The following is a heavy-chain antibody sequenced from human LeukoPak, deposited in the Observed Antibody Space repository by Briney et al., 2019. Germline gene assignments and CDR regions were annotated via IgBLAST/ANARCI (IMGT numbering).Heavy chain of an antibody. D-gene: IGHD1-26*01. V-gene: IGHV4-59*06. CDR2: IYYSGST. J-gene: IGHJ4*02. CDR3: ARVVTTTTGWD. Sequence: PSETLCLTCTVSGGSISSYYWSWIRQHPGEGLEWIGYIYYSGSTYYNPSLKSRVTISVDTSKNQFSLKLSSVTAADTAVYYCARVVTTTTGWDWGQGTLVTVSS. CDR1: GGSISSYY.